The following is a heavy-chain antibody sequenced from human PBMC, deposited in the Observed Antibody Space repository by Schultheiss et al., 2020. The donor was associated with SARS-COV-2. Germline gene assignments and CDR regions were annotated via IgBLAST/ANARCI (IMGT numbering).Heavy chain of an antibody. J-gene: IGHJ5*02. CDR3: TSHLGIVGA. Sequence: GESLKISCAASGFTFSSYAMSWVRQAPGKGLEWVGRIKSKTDGGTTDYAAPVKGRFTISRDDSKNTLYLQMNSLKTEDTAVYYCTSHLGIVGAWGQGTLVTVSS. CDR2: IKSKTDGGTT. CDR1: GFTFSSYA. V-gene: IGHV3-15*01. D-gene: IGHD1-26*01.